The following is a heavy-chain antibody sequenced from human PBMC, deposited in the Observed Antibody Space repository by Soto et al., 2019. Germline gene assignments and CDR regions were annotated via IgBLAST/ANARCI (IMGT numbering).Heavy chain of an antibody. J-gene: IGHJ4*02. CDR1: GFTFSNYA. V-gene: IGHV3-23*01. CDR2: ITSDGSTT. D-gene: IGHD6-19*01. CDR3: AKGGSSGWPGGEEF. Sequence: EVQLLESGGGLVQPGGSLRLSCVVSGFTFSNYAMSWVLKTPGKGLEWVSGITSDGSTTWYADCVEGRFTISRDNSKNTVYPQLNSPRGEDAAVYFCAKGGSSGWPGGEEFWGQGTMVTVSS.